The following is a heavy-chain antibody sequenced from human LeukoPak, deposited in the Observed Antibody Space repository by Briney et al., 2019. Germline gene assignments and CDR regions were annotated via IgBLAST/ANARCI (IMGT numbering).Heavy chain of an antibody. D-gene: IGHD3-16*01. J-gene: IGHJ4*02. CDR1: TASINSYY. Sequence: TSETLSLICTVSTASINSYYWSWVRQPPGKELEWIGYIYNTGTTSYNPSLKSRVTISLDTSKNQFSVQLRSVTAADTAVYYCARAPSLYYFDYWGQGTLVTVSS. CDR2: IYNTGTT. CDR3: ARAPSLYYFDY. V-gene: IGHV4-59*01.